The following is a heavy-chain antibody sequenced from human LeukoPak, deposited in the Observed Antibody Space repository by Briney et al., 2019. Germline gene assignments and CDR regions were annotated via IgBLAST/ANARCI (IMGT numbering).Heavy chain of an antibody. V-gene: IGHV1-18*01. CDR2: ISAYNGNT. J-gene: IGHJ6*03. D-gene: IGHD6-19*01. CDR1: GYTFTSYG. Sequence: GASVKVSCKASGYTFTSYGISWVRQAPGQGLEWMGWISAYNGNTNYAQKLQGRVTVTTDTSTSTAYMELRSLRSDDTAVYYCARDLSGWFSNYYYYMDVWGKGTTVTVSS. CDR3: ARDLSGWFSNYYYYMDV.